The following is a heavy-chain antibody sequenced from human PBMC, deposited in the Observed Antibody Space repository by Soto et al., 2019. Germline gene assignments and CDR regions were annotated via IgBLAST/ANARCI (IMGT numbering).Heavy chain of an antibody. V-gene: IGHV3-48*01. Sequence: GGSLRLYCAASGFTFSSYSMNWVRQAPGKGLEWVSYISSSSSTIYYADSVKGRFTISRDNAKNSLYLQMNSLRAEDTAVYYCARSLAAAGTSYFQHWGQGTLVTVSS. CDR1: GFTFSSYS. D-gene: IGHD6-13*01. CDR3: ARSLAAAGTSYFQH. CDR2: ISSSSSTI. J-gene: IGHJ1*01.